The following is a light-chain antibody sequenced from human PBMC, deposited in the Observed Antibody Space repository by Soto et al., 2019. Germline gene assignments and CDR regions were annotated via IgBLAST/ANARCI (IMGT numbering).Light chain of an antibody. J-gene: IGKJ1*01. CDR3: QQYGRLPWT. CDR1: QTVNSRF. CDR2: DAS. Sequence: EIVLTQSPGTLSLSPGERATLYCGASQTVNSRFLAWYQRKPGQTPRLLIYDASSRATGIPDRFSGSGSGTDFILTISRLEPEDFAVYYCQQYGRLPWTFGQGTKVEIK. V-gene: IGKV3-20*01.